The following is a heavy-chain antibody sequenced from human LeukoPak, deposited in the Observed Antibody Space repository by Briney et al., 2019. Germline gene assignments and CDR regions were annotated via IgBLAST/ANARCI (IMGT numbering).Heavy chain of an antibody. J-gene: IGHJ6*03. CDR1: GGSISSYY. CDR3: ARDNWSNYMDV. V-gene: IGHV4-59*12. CDR2: IYYSGST. D-gene: IGHD5/OR15-5a*01. Sequence: SETLSLTCTASGGSISSYYWSWIRQPPGKGLEWIGYIYYSGSTNYNPSLKSRVTISVDTSKNQFSLKLSSVTVGDTAVYYCARDNWSNYMDVWGKGTTVTVSS.